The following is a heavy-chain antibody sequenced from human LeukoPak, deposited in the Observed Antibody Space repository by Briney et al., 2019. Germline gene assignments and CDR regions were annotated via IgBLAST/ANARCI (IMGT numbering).Heavy chain of an antibody. D-gene: IGHD3-10*01. CDR2: VSPYNGNT. J-gene: IGHJ4*02. CDR3: ARSITMVRD. Sequence: ASVKVSCKTSGYTFTDYDITWVRQAPGQGLEWMGRVSPYNGNTYYSQRFQGRVTTSKDTSTGTAYMDLRNMRDDDTAMYYCARSITMVRDWGQGTLVTVSS. CDR1: GYTFTDYD. V-gene: IGHV1-18*01.